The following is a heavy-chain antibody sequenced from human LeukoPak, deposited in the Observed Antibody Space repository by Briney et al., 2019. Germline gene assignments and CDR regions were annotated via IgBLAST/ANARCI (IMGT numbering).Heavy chain of an antibody. J-gene: IGHJ4*02. Sequence: GGSLRLSCAASGFTLSSYWMSWVRQAPGKGLEWVANIKQDGSEKYYVDSVKGRFTISRDNAKNSLYLQMNSLRAEDTAVYYCAGGWLQDNFDYWGQGTLVTVSS. CDR3: AGGWLQDNFDY. CDR1: GFTLSSYW. CDR2: IKQDGSEK. V-gene: IGHV3-7*04. D-gene: IGHD5-24*01.